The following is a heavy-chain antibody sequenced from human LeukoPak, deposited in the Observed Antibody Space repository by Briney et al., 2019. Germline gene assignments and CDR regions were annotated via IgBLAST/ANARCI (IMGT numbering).Heavy chain of an antibody. CDR3: ARVTGYRIEDYFDY. D-gene: IGHD6-13*01. CDR1: GGSISSYY. CDR2: IYYSGST. J-gene: IGHJ4*02. V-gene: IGHV4-59*01. Sequence: SETLSLTCTVSGGSISSYYWSWIRQPPGKGLEWIGYIYYSGSTNYNPSLKSRVTISVETSKNELSLKLRSVTAADTAVYYCARVTGYRIEDYFDYWGQGTLVTVSS.